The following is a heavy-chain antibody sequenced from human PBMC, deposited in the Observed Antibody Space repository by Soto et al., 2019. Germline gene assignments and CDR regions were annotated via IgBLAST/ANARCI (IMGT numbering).Heavy chain of an antibody. J-gene: IGHJ4*02. CDR3: AKEVHCGGGSCSWSEGFDY. V-gene: IGHV3-30*18. Sequence: QVQLVASGGGVVQPGRSLRLSCAASGFIFSSYGMHWVRQAPGKGLEWVAVISYEGSHTYYADSVKGRFTITRDNSKNTLYMQMNSLRPEDTAVYYGAKEVHCGGGSCSWSEGFDYWVQGTLHTVSS. D-gene: IGHD2-15*01. CDR1: GFIFSSYG. CDR2: ISYEGSHT.